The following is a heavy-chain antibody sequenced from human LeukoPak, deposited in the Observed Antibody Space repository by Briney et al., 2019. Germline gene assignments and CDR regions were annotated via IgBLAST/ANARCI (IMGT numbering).Heavy chain of an antibody. CDR2: IYYSGST. J-gene: IGHJ6*02. Sequence: SETLSLTCTVSGGSISSYYWSWFRQPPGKGLEWIGYIYYSGSTNYNPSLKSRVTISVDTSKNQFSLKLSSVTAADTAVYYCARDPYYYGMDVRGQGTTVTVSS. CDR3: ARDPYYYGMDV. CDR1: GGSISSYY. V-gene: IGHV4-59*01.